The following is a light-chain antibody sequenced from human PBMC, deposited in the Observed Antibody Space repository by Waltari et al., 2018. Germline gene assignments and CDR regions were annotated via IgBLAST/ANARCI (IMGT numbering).Light chain of an antibody. CDR2: KAS. CDR1: QSISTW. V-gene: IGKV1-5*03. J-gene: IGKJ4*01. Sequence: DIQMTQSPSILSASVGDTVTIPCRTSQSISTWLAWYQQKPGKAPKLLISKASILESWVPSRFSGSGSGTEFTLTINSLQPDDFATFYCQHYNNYPPTFGGGTKVEIK. CDR3: QHYNNYPPT.